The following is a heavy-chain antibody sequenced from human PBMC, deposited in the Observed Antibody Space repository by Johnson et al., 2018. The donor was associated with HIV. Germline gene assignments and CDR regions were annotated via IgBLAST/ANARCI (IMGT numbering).Heavy chain of an antibody. V-gene: IGHV3-30-3*01. CDR3: S. CDR1: RFTFSSYV. D-gene: IGHD1-1*01. CDR2: ISYDGSNK. J-gene: IGHJ1*01. Sequence: QVQVVESGGGLIQPGGSLRLSCAASRFTFSSYVMHWVRQASGKGLEWVAVISYDGSNKYYADSVKGRFSISRDNSKNTLYLQMTASFFWAQRPLSWSWG.